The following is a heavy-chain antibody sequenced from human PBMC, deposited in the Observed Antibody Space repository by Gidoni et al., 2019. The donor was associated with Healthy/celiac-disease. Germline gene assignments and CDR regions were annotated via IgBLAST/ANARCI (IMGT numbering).Heavy chain of an antibody. CDR1: GFPFSSYG. J-gene: IGHJ4*02. Sequence: QVQLVESGGGVVQPGRSLRLSCAASGFPFSSYGMHWVRQAPGKGLEWVAVRWYDGSNKYYADSVKGRFTISRDNSKNTLYLQMNSLRAEDTAVYYCARTASIAAAGTGWLDYWGQGTLVTVSS. CDR3: ARTASIAAAGTGWLDY. V-gene: IGHV3-33*01. D-gene: IGHD6-13*01. CDR2: RWYDGSNK.